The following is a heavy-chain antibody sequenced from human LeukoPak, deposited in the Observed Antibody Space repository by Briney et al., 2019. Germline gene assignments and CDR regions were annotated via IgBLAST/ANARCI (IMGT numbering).Heavy chain of an antibody. CDR2: IRSKANSYAT. J-gene: IGHJ4*02. Sequence: GGSLRLSCAASGFTFSSYAMSWVRQASGKGREWVGRIRSKANSYATAYAASVKGRFTISRDDSKNTAYLQMNSLKTEGTAVYYCTTRYSSSWSWGQGTLVTVS. CDR1: GFTFSSYA. D-gene: IGHD6-13*01. V-gene: IGHV3-73*01. CDR3: TTRYSSSWS.